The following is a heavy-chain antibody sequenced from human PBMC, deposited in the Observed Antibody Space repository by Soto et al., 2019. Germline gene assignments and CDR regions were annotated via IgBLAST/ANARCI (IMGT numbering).Heavy chain of an antibody. CDR3: ARKLITMVRSRSQGWFDP. Sequence: VGSLRLSCAASGFTFSSYAMHWVRQAPGKGLEWVAVISYDGSNKYYADSVKGRFTISRDNSKNTLYLQMNSLRAEDTAVYYCARKLITMVRSRSQGWFDPWGQGTLVTVSS. J-gene: IGHJ5*02. D-gene: IGHD3-10*01. CDR1: GFTFSSYA. V-gene: IGHV3-30-3*01. CDR2: ISYDGSNK.